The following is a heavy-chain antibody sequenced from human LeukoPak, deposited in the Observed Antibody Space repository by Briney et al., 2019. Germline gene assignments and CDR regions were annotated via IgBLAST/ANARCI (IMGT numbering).Heavy chain of an antibody. J-gene: IGHJ5*02. Sequence: SETLSLTCTDSGGSISSYYWSWIGQPPGKGLEWIGYIYYSGSTNYNPSLKSRVAISVDTSKNQFSLKLSSVTAADMAVYYCARGYDGFEPWGPVTLVTVSS. CDR1: GGSISSYY. CDR2: IYYSGST. D-gene: IGHD1-1*01. V-gene: IGHV4-59*01. CDR3: ARGYDGFEP.